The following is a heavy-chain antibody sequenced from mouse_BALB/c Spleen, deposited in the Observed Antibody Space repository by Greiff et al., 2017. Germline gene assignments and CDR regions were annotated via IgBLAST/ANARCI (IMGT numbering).Heavy chain of an antibody. V-gene: IGHV1-18*01. D-gene: IGHD2-4*01. CDR2: INPNNGGT. CDR1: GFTFTEYT. J-gene: IGHJ1*01. CDR3: AKITSEYFDV. Sequence: EVQLQQSGPELVKPGASVKISCTASGFTFTEYTMHWVKQSHGKSLEWIGGINPNNGGTSYNQKFKGKATLTVDKTSTTPYMELRSLTSEDSAVYSSAKITSEYFDVWGAGTTVTVSS.